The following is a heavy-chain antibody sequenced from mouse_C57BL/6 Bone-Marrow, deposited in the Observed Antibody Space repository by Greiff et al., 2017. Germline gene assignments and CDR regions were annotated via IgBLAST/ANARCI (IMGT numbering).Heavy chain of an antibody. J-gene: IGHJ4*01. CDR3: ALYYYGSSYYAMDD. D-gene: IGHD1-1*01. CDR2: IDPSDSYT. Sequence: VQLQQPGAELVMPGASVKLSCKASGYTFTSYWMHWVKQRPGQGLEWIGEIDPSDSYTNYNQKFKGKSTLTVDKSSSTAYMQLSSLTSEDSAVYYCALYYYGSSYYAMDDWGQGTSVTVSS. V-gene: IGHV1-69*01. CDR1: GYTFTSYW.